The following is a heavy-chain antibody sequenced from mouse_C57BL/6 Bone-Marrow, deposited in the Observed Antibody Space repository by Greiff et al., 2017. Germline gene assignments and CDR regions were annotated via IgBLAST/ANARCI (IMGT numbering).Heavy chain of an antibody. Sequence: QVQLQQPGAELVKPGASVKLSCKASGYTFTSYWMQWVKQRPGQGLEWIGEIDPSDSYTNYNQKFKGKATLTVDTSSSTAYMQLSSLTSEDSAVYYCARRFYYGSSYDWFAYWGQGTLVTVSA. CDR2: IDPSDSYT. V-gene: IGHV1-50*01. CDR1: GYTFTSYW. D-gene: IGHD1-1*01. CDR3: ARRFYYGSSYDWFAY. J-gene: IGHJ3*01.